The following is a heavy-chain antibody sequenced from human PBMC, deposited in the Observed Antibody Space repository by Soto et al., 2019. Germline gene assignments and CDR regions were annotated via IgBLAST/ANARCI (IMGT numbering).Heavy chain of an antibody. J-gene: IGHJ6*02. CDR3: ARSAEFPTYGSENYPFYYGLDF. Sequence: SVKVSCKASGFTFTSSAMQWVRQARGQRLEWIGWIVVGSGNTNYAQKFQERVTITRDMSTSTAYMELSSLRSEDTAVYYCARSAEFPTYGSENYPFYYGLDFWGQGTTVTVSS. CDR2: IVVGSGNT. V-gene: IGHV1-58*02. D-gene: IGHD3-10*01. CDR1: GFTFTSSA.